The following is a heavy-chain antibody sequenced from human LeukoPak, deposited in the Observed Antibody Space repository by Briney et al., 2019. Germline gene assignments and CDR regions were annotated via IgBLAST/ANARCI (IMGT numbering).Heavy chain of an antibody. CDR1: GGSISSYY. CDR2: IYTSGST. CDR3: ARVGYSSSWRFDY. D-gene: IGHD6-13*01. J-gene: IGHJ4*02. Sequence: SETLSLTCTVSGGSISSYYWSWIRQPAGKGLECIGRIYTSGSTNYNPSLKSRVTVSIDTSKNQFSLKLSSVTAADTAVYYCARVGYSSSWRFDYWGQGTLVTVSS. V-gene: IGHV4-4*07.